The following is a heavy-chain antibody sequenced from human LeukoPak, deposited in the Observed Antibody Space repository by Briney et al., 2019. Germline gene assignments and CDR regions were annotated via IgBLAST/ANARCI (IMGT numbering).Heavy chain of an antibody. D-gene: IGHD4-17*01. J-gene: IGHJ6*04. CDR2: IYYSGST. CDR3: ARHVYGKGMYV. V-gene: IGHV4-59*08. CDR1: GGSISSHY. Sequence: SGTLSLTCTVSGGSISSHYWSWIRQPPGKGLEWIGYIYYSGSTNYNPSLKSRVTISVDTSKNQFSLKLSSVTAADTAVYYCARHVYGKGMYVWGKGTTVAVSS.